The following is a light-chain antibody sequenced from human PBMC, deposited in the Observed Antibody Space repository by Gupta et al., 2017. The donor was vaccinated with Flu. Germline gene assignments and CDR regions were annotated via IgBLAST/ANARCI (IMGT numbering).Light chain of an antibody. CDR1: QGISSY. CDR2: AAS. J-gene: IGKJ5*01. CDR3: QQSYSTPPFT. Sequence: DIQMSQSPSSLSASVGDRVTITCRASQGISSYLNWYQQKPGKAPKLLIYAASSWQSGVPSRFSGSGYGTDFTLTISSRQPEDFATYYCQQSYSTPPFTFGQGTRLEIK. V-gene: IGKV1-39*01.